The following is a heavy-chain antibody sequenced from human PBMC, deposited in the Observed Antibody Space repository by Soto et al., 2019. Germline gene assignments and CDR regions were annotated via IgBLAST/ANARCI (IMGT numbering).Heavy chain of an antibody. J-gene: IGHJ4*01. D-gene: IGHD2-21*01. CDR2: IKSKPDGGTT. V-gene: IGHV3-15*01. Sequence: QAPGKGLEWVGRIKSKPDGGTTDYAAPVKGRFSISRDDSKSTVYLQMNSLKTEDTAVDYCTSTPVARFRGHGTPVPGSS. CDR3: TSTPVARF.